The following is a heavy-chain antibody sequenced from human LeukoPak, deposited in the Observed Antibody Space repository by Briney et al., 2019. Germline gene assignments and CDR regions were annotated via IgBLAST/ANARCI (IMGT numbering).Heavy chain of an antibody. CDR2: INPNSYGT. J-gene: IGHJ4*02. Sequence: GASVKVSCKASGYTFTGYYMHWVRQAPGQGLEWMGWINPNSYGTNYAQKFQGRVTMTRDTSISTAYMELSRLRSDDTAVYYCARGSDDFWSGYSPSYWGQGTLVTVSS. CDR3: ARGSDDFWSGYSPSY. CDR1: GYTFTGYY. D-gene: IGHD3-3*01. V-gene: IGHV1-2*02.